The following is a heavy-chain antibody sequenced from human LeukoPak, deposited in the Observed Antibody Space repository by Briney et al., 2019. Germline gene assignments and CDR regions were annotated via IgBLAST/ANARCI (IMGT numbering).Heavy chain of an antibody. V-gene: IGHV1-18*01. CDR2: ISAYNGNT. CDR3: ARALGYCSSTSCPGGFDP. D-gene: IGHD2-2*01. Sequence: GASVKVSCKASGYTFTSYGISWVRQAPGQGLEWMGWISAYNGNTNYAQKLQGRVTMTTDTSTSTANMELRSLRSDDTAVYYCARALGYCSSTSCPGGFDPWGQGTLVTVSS. CDR1: GYTFTSYG. J-gene: IGHJ5*02.